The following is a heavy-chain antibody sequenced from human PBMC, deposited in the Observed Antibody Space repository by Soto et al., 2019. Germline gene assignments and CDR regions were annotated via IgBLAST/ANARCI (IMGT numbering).Heavy chain of an antibody. CDR2: ISAYNGNT. J-gene: IGHJ3*02. D-gene: IGHD3-10*01. CDR3: AREMSGGYYGSGSYYEGAFDI. V-gene: IGHV1-18*04. CDR1: GYTFTSYG. Sequence: ASVKVSCKASGYTFTSYGISWVRQAPGQGLEWMGWISAYNGNTNYAQKLQGRVTMTTDTSTSTAYMELGSLRSDDTAVYYCAREMSGGYYGSGSYYEGAFDIWGQGTMVTVSS.